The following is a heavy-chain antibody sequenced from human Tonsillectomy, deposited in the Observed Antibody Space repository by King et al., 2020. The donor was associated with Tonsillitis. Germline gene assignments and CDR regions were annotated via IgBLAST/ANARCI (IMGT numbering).Heavy chain of an antibody. CDR2: ISYDGSNK. Sequence: VQLVESGGGVVQPGRSLRLSCAASGFTFSSYGMHWVRQAPGKGLEWVAVISYDGSNKYYADSVKGRFTISRDNSKNTLYLQMNSLRAEDTAVYYCANDPTHTPSGSYFWMYYFDYWGQGTLVTVSS. D-gene: IGHD1-26*01. CDR1: GFTFSSYG. J-gene: IGHJ4*02. CDR3: ANDPTHTPSGSYFWMYYFDY. V-gene: IGHV3-30*18.